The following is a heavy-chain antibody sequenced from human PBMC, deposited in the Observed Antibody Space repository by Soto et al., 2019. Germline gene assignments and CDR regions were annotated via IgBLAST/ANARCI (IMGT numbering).Heavy chain of an antibody. D-gene: IGHD2-15*01. CDR3: ARDDVPDEVWGYSFYWDGLDV. Sequence: QVQLVESGGGVVQSGRSLRLSCAASGFTFSTYAMHWVRQAPGKGLEWVAVISSDGSNKYYADSVKGRFTIARDNSKSTLSMQMTTLRPEDTAVYYCARDDVPDEVWGYSFYWDGLDVWGQGTTVTVSS. V-gene: IGHV3-30-3*01. J-gene: IGHJ6*02. CDR1: GFTFSTYA. CDR2: ISSDGSNK.